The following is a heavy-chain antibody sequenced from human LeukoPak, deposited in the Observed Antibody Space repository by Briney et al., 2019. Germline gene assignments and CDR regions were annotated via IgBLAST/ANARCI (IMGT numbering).Heavy chain of an antibody. CDR3: ARPHTYYYDTTPSPGAFDI. V-gene: IGHV4-39*07. CDR1: SDFFSSVTDY. J-gene: IGHJ3*02. Sequence: PSETLSLTCTVSSDFFSSVTDYWAWIRQPPGKGLEWIASGDYSGGTYYNPSLESRVAISADMSKNQISLKLSSVTAADTAVYYCARPHTYYYDTTPSPGAFDIWGQGTMVTVSS. D-gene: IGHD3-22*01. CDR2: GDYSGGT.